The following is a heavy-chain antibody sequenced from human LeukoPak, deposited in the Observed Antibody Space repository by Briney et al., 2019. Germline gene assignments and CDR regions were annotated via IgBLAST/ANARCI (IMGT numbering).Heavy chain of an antibody. D-gene: IGHD3-16*01. Sequence: GGSLRLSCAASGFTFSSYWMSWVRQAPGKGLEWVASIKQDGSEKYYVDSVKGRFTISRDNAKNTLYLQMSSLRVEDTAVYYCAKDLGYDYVRGEGNFYDYWGQGTLVTVSS. CDR3: AKDLGYDYVRGEGNFYDY. V-gene: IGHV3-7*03. J-gene: IGHJ4*02. CDR1: GFTFSSYW. CDR2: IKQDGSEK.